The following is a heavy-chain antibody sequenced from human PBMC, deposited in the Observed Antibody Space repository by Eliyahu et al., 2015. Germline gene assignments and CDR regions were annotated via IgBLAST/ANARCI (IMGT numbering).Heavy chain of an antibody. V-gene: IGHV3-49*03. CDR2: XXTRLNGGAP. Sequence: ELQLIESGGGLVQPGRSLRLSCEASGFSYGDFXLSWXRXAXGRGLEWLXFXXTRLNGGAPDYAAAVKGRFTISRDESKMIAYLEMNSLRYEDTGIYYCVGHRDANAYYWRLLDSWGRGALVTVSS. J-gene: IGHJ4*02. D-gene: IGHD2-8*01. CDR1: GFSYGDFX. CDR3: VGHRDANAYYWRLLDS.